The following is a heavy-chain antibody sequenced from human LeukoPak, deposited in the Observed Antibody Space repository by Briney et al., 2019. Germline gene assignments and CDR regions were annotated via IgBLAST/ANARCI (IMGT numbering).Heavy chain of an antibody. V-gene: IGHV3-48*01. Sequence: GGSLRLSCAASGFTFSSYSMNWVRRAPGKGLEWVSYISSSSSTIYYADSVKGRFTISRDNAKNSLYLQMNSLRAEDTAVYYCARDYYDSSGYSGTGFDYWGQGTLVTVSS. CDR3: ARDYYDSSGYSGTGFDY. D-gene: IGHD3-22*01. CDR2: ISSSSSTI. J-gene: IGHJ4*02. CDR1: GFTFSSYS.